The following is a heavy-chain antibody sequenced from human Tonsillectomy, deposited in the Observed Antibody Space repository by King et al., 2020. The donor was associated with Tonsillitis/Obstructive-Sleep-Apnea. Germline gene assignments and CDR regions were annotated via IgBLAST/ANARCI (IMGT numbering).Heavy chain of an antibody. Sequence: VQLVESGGGLVQPGESLRLSCAASGFTFSSYAMHWVRQAPGKGLEFVSAINFNGGNTYYANSVKGRFTISRDNSRYTLYLQMGSLRADDMAVYYCAREAYDTSGSCDYWGHGTLVTVSS. D-gene: IGHD3-22*01. V-gene: IGHV3-64*01. CDR2: INFNGGNT. CDR3: AREAYDTSGSCDY. CDR1: GFTFSSYA. J-gene: IGHJ4*01.